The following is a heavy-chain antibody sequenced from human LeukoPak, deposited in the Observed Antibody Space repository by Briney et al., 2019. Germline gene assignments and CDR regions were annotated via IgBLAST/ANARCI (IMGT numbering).Heavy chain of an antibody. CDR2: ISWNCGNI. V-gene: IGHV3-9*01. Sequence: PGGSLRLSCAASGFTFDYYDMHWVRQAPGKGLERVSHISWNCGNIGYADSVKGRFTISRDNPKNSLYLQMNSRRAEDTALYYCAKDKVGSVGSPLFDYWGQGTLVTVSS. D-gene: IGHD1-14*01. CDR3: AKDKVGSVGSPLFDY. CDR1: GFTFDYYD. J-gene: IGHJ4*02.